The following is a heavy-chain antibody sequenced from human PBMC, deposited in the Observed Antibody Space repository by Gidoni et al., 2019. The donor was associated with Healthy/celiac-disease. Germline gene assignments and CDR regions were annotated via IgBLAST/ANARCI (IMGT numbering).Heavy chain of an antibody. J-gene: IGHJ3*02. Sequence: QITLKESGPTLVKPTQTLTLTCTFSGFSLSTSGVGVGWIRQPPGKALEWLALIYWDDDKRYSPSLKGRLTIPRTTPKNRVVLTMTTRDPWDTATYSVAHRVGVGRTFDIWGKGTMVTVSS. CDR3: AHRVGVGRTFDI. CDR1: GFSLSTSGVG. CDR2: IYWDDDK. V-gene: IGHV2-5*02. D-gene: IGHD3-16*01.